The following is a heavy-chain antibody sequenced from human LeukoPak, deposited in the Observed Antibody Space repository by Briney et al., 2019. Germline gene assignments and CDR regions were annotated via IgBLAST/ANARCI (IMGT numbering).Heavy chain of an antibody. CDR3: AADPHYDFWSGPGDYYYMDV. Sequence: GASVKVSCKASGFTFTSSAVQWVRQARGQRLEWIGWIVVGSGNTNYAQKFQERVTITRDMSTSTAYMELSSLRSEDTAVYYCAADPHYDFWSGPGDYYYMDVWGKGTTVTVSS. CDR2: IVVGSGNT. V-gene: IGHV1-58*01. CDR1: GFTFTSSA. J-gene: IGHJ6*03. D-gene: IGHD3-3*01.